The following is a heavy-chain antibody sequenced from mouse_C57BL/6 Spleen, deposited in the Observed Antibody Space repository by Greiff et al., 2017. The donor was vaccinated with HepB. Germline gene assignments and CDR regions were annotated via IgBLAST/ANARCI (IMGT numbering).Heavy chain of an antibody. Sequence: QVQLQQSGAELVKPGASVKISCKASGYAFSSYWMNWVKQRPGKGLEWIGQIYPGDGDTNYNGKFKGKATLTADKSSSTAYMQLSSLTSEDSAVYFCARKSYYYGSSHCDYWGQGTTLTVSS. CDR1: GYAFSSYW. CDR2: IYPGDGDT. CDR3: ARKSYYYGSSHCDY. J-gene: IGHJ2*01. D-gene: IGHD1-1*01. V-gene: IGHV1-80*01.